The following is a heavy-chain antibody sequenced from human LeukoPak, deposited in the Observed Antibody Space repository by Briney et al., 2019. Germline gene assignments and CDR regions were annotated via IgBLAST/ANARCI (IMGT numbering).Heavy chain of an antibody. CDR2: IYYSGST. CDR3: ARGVIATGGNDFDY. Sequence: SSETLSLTCTVSGGSISTSSYYWGWIRQPPGKGLECIGNIYYSGSTYYNPSLKSRVTISVDTSKNQLSLKVISVTAADTAVYYCARGVIATGGNDFDYWGQGTLVTVSS. J-gene: IGHJ4*02. CDR1: GGSISTSSYY. D-gene: IGHD6-13*01. V-gene: IGHV4-39*07.